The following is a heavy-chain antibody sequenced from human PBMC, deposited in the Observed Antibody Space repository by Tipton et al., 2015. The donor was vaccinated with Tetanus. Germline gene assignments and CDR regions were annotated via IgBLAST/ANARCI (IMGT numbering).Heavy chain of an antibody. D-gene: IGHD5-12*01. V-gene: IGHV3-23*03. CDR2: VQSAGSSA. CDR1: GFTFSSYA. J-gene: IGHJ6*02. Sequence: GSLRLSCAASGFTFSSYAMSWVRQAPGKGLEWVSVVQSAGSSAYYADSVKGRFTVSRDNSKNTLYLQMNSLRAEDTAVYYCARGRGYESPYYYYGMDVWGQGTTVTVSS. CDR3: ARGRGYESPYYYYGMDV.